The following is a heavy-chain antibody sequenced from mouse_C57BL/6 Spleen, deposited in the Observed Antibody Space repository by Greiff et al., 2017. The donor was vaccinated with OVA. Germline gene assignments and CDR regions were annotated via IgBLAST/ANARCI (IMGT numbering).Heavy chain of an antibody. J-gene: IGHJ4*01. CDR3: TRPVVAYYYAMDY. Sequence: VQLQQSGAELVRPGASVTLSCKASGYTFTDYEMHWVKQTPVHGLEWIGAIDPETGGTAYNQKFKGKAKLTADKSSSTAYMELRSLTSEDSAVYYCTRPVVAYYYAMDYWGQGTSVTVSS. D-gene: IGHD1-1*01. CDR1: GYTFTDYE. CDR2: IDPETGGT. V-gene: IGHV1-15*01.